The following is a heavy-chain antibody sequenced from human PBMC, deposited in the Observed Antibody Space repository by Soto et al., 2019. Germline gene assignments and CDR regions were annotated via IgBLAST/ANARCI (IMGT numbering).Heavy chain of an antibody. CDR3: SRAGILTTPYYFDY. Sequence: EVQLVVSGGGLVQPGRSLRLSCAAFGFTFSDHYMDWVRQAPGKGLEWVGRIRNKANSYTTEYAASVKGRFTISRDDSKNSLFLQMNSLKTEDTAVYYCSRAGILTTPYYFDYWGQGTLVTVSS. D-gene: IGHD4-4*01. V-gene: IGHV3-72*01. CDR1: GFTFSDHY. J-gene: IGHJ4*01. CDR2: IRNKANSYTT.